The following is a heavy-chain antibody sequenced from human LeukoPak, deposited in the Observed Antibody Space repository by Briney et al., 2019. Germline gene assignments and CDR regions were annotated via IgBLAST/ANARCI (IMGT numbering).Heavy chain of an antibody. Sequence: GGSLRLSCAASGFTVSNNYMNWVRQAPGKGLEWVSLIYSGGSTYYADSVKGRFTSSRDNAKNSLYLQMNSLRAEDTAVYYCAGAVAGTGDFDYWGQGTLVTVSS. CDR1: GFTVSNNY. J-gene: IGHJ4*02. CDR2: IYSGGST. V-gene: IGHV3-53*01. CDR3: AGAVAGTGDFDY. D-gene: IGHD6-19*01.